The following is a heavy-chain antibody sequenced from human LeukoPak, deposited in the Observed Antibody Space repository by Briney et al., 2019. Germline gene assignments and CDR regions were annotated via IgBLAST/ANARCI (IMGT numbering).Heavy chain of an antibody. D-gene: IGHD3-16*02. CDR1: GGTXSSYA. CDR3: ATDGGLRLGELSSYFDY. Sequence: SVKVSCKASGGTXSSYAISWVRQAPGQGLESMGRIIPILGIANYAQKFQGRVTITADKSTSTAYMELSSLRSEDTAVYYCATDGGLRLGELSSYFDYWGQGTLVTVSS. V-gene: IGHV1-69*04. J-gene: IGHJ4*02. CDR2: IIPILGIA.